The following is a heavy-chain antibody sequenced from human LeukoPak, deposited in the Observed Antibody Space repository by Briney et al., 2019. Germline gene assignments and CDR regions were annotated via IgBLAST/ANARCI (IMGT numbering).Heavy chain of an antibody. V-gene: IGHV4-59*08. Sequence: SETLSLTCTVSGGSISDYYWSWLRQPPGKPLEWIGYIYYSGNTNYNPSLKSRVTISVDTSKNQFSLKLSSVTAADTAVYYCARLGFQDGYNYFFDFWGQGSLVIVSS. CDR1: GGSISDYY. CDR2: IYYSGNT. D-gene: IGHD5-24*01. CDR3: ARLGFQDGYNYFFDF. J-gene: IGHJ4*02.